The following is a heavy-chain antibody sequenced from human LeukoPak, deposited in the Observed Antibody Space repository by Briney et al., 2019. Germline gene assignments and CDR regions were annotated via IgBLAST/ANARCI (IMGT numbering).Heavy chain of an antibody. Sequence: SETLSLTCAVSGYSISSDYYWGWIRQPPGKGLEWIGTIYHSGSTYLNPSLKSRVTISVDTSKNQFSLNLNSVTAADTAVYYWTSGPNFYYFDYWGQGTLVTVSS. V-gene: IGHV4-38-2*01. CDR2: IYHSGST. CDR1: GYSISSDYY. CDR3: TSGPNFYYFDY. D-gene: IGHD6-19*01. J-gene: IGHJ4*02.